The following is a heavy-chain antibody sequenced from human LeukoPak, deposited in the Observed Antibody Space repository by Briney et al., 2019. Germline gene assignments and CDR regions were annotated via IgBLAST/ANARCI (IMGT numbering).Heavy chain of an antibody. J-gene: IGHJ5*02. D-gene: IGHD3-16*01. CDR2: IYYSGST. V-gene: IGHV4-39*01. Sequence: PSETLSLTCTVSGDSISSSSYYWGWIRQPPGKGLEWIGSIYYSGSTYYNPSLKSRVTISVDTSKIQFSLKLSSVTAADTAVYYCARTYVDQNWFDPWGQGTQVTVSS. CDR3: ARTYVDQNWFDP. CDR1: GDSISSSSYY.